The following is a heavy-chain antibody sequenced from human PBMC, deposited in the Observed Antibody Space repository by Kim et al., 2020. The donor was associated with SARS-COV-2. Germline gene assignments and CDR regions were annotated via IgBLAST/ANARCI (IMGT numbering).Heavy chain of an antibody. Sequence: ASVKVSCKVSGYTLTELSMHWVRQAPGKGLEWMGGFDPEDGETIYAQKFQGRVTMTEDTSTDTAYMELSSLRSEDTAVYYCASGLLPPQPASEDYYYYGMDVWGQGTTVTVSS. J-gene: IGHJ6*02. D-gene: IGHD1-26*01. V-gene: IGHV1-24*01. CDR1: GYTLTELS. CDR2: FDPEDGET. CDR3: ASGLLPPQPASEDYYYYGMDV.